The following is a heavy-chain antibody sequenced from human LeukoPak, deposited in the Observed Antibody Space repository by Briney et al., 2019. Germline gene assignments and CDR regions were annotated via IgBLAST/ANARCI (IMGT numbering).Heavy chain of an antibody. Sequence: GGSLRLSCAVSGITLSNYGMSWVRQAPGKGLERVAGISDSGGSTYYADSVKGRFTISRDNSKNTLYLQMNSLRAEDTAVYYCAKGSIPRWFDPWGQGTLVTVSS. J-gene: IGHJ5*02. V-gene: IGHV3-23*01. CDR2: ISDSGGST. CDR3: AKGSIPRWFDP. D-gene: IGHD2-2*01. CDR1: GITLSNYG.